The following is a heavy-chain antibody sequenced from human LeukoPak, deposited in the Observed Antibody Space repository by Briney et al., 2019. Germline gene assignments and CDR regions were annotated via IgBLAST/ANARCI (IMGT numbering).Heavy chain of an antibody. V-gene: IGHV4-34*01. CDR2: INHSGST. D-gene: IGHD4-17*01. CDR3: ARGLRNPRAYGMDV. CDR1: GGSLSSYY. Sequence: SETLSLTCTVSGGSLSSYYWSWIRQPPGKGLEWIGEINHSGSTNYNPSLKSRVIISVDTSKNQFSLKLSSVTAADTAVYYCARGLRNPRAYGMDVWGQGTTVTVSS. J-gene: IGHJ6*02.